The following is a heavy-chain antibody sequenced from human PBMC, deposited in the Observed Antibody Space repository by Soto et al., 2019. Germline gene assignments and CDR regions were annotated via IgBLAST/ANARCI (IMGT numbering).Heavy chain of an antibody. V-gene: IGHV3-30*18. D-gene: IGHD6-19*01. J-gene: IGHJ4*02. Sequence: PGGSQRLSCAASGFTFRTYGMHWVRQAPGKGLEWVAFISDDGSQKYYGDSVKGRFTISRDNSKNTLSLRMISLRTEDTSVYYCAKEAPGGWHFFDAWGQGTLVTVSS. CDR3: AKEAPGGWHFFDA. CDR2: ISDDGSQK. CDR1: GFTFRTYG.